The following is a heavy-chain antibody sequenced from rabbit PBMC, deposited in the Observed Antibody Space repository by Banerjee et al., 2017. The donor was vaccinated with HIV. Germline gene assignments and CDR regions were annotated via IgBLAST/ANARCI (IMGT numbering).Heavy chain of an antibody. CDR3: ARDTSSSFSSYGMDL. V-gene: IGHV1S40*01. D-gene: IGHD1-1*01. Sequence: QSLEESGGDLVKPGASLTLTCTASGVSFSISSYMCWVRQAPGKGLEWIACIDAGSSGFTYSATWAKGRFTISKISSTTVTLQMTRLTAADTATYFCARDTSSSFSSYGMDLWGQGTLVTVS. CDR2: IDAGSSGFT. CDR1: GVSFSISSY. J-gene: IGHJ6*01.